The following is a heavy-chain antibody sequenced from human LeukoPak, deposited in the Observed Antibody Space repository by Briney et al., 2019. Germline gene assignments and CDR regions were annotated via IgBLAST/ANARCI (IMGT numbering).Heavy chain of an antibody. CDR2: INHSGST. Sequence: SETLSLTCTVSGGSISSYYWSWIRQPPGKGLEWIGEINHSGSTNYNPSLKSRVTISVDTSKNHFSLKLSSVTAADTAVYYCARQYCGGDCYDYWGQGTLVTVSS. D-gene: IGHD2-21*01. J-gene: IGHJ4*02. CDR1: GGSISSYY. CDR3: ARQYCGGDCYDY. V-gene: IGHV4-34*01.